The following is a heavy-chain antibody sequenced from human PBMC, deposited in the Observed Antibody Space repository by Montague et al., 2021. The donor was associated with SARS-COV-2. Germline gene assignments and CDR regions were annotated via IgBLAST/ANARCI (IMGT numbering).Heavy chain of an antibody. Sequence: SETLSLTCTVSGGSFNTYPSNSDFWSWIRQTPGKELEWIGWIHYNGYTNYNPSLQSRATLSIDTSKRYFSLRLNFLPATDTAVDDCAWGHLFGPGARGSEYWGQGTLVTVAS. CDR3: AWGHLFGPGARGSEY. D-gene: IGHD1-26*01. J-gene: IGHJ4*02. CDR1: GGSFNTYPSNSDF. CDR2: IHYNGYT. V-gene: IGHV4-61*03.